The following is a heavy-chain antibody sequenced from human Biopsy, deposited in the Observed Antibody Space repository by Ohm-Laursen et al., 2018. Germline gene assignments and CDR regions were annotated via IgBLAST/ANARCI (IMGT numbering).Heavy chain of an antibody. J-gene: IGHJ4*02. CDR2: ISNSGNT. Sequence: SDTLSLTCIVSGDSINSSYWSWIRQPPGKGLEWIGFISNSGNTNYNPSLKSRVTISVDTSKNQISLKLDSVTVADTAVFYCARRGSGGRSFDYWGQGSLVTVSS. D-gene: IGHD2-15*01. CDR1: GDSINSSY. V-gene: IGHV4-59*08. CDR3: ARRGSGGRSFDY.